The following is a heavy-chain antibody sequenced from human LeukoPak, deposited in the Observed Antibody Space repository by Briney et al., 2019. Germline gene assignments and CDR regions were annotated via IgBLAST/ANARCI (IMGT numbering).Heavy chain of an antibody. J-gene: IGHJ4*02. D-gene: IGHD1-26*01. CDR3: AREHRGSSSLSFDY. CDR2: ISSSSSSI. V-gene: IGHV3-48*02. Sequence: PGGSLRLSCAASGFILSSYSMNWVRQAPGKGLEWVSYISSSSSSIYYADSVKGRFTISRDNAKNSLYLQMNSLRDEDTAVYYCAREHRGSSSLSFDYWGQGILVTVSS. CDR1: GFILSSYS.